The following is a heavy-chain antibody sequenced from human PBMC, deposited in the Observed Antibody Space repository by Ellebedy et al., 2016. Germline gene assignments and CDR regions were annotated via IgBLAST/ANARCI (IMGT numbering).Heavy chain of an antibody. CDR3: ARVRFGDTAVDY. D-gene: IGHD2-21*01. Sequence: GESLKISCAASGFTFSSYDMHWVRQGTGKGVEWVSAIGTAGDTYYPGSVKGRFTISRENAKNSLYLQITSLRAEDTAVYYCARVRFGDTAVDYWGQGTLVTVSS. CDR2: IGTAGDT. CDR1: GFTFSSYD. J-gene: IGHJ4*03. V-gene: IGHV3-13*01.